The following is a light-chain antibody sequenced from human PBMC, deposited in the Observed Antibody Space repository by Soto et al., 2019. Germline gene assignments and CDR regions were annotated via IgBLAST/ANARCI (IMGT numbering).Light chain of an antibody. CDR1: RSNIGGNT. Sequence: QLVLTQPPSASGTPGQRVTISCSGSRSNIGGNTVNWYQKLPGTAPKLLIYRNNQRPSGVPDRFSGSKSGTSASLAISGLQSEDEADYYCASWDDSLNGGLFGGGTKLTVL. J-gene: IGLJ3*02. CDR2: RNN. CDR3: ASWDDSLNGGL. V-gene: IGLV1-44*01.